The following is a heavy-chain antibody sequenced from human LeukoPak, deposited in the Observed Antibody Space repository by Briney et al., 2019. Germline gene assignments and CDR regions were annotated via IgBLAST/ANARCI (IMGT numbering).Heavy chain of an antibody. CDR2: IYSGGST. V-gene: IGHV3-53*05. CDR1: GFTVSSNY. Sequence: GGSLRLSCAASGFTVSSNYMSWVRQAPGKGLEWVSVIYSGGSTYYADSVKGRFTISRDNSKNTLYLQMNSPRAEDTAVYYCATDACSGGGCYFTYYYYGMDVWGQGTTVTVSS. CDR3: ATDACSGGGCYFTYYYYGMDV. D-gene: IGHD2-15*01. J-gene: IGHJ6*02.